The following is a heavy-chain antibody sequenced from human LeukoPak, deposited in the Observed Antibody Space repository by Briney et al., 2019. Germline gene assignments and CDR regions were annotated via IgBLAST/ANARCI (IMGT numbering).Heavy chain of an antibody. J-gene: IGHJ4*02. CDR2: ITATGDTA. CDR1: GFTFTKCA. Sequence: GGSLRLSCVASGFTFTKCAMSLIRQAPGKGLEWVAIITATGDTAYYADSVKGRFTISRDNSKNTLYLQMNSLRAEDTAVYYCAKVYGYDFWSGYQKYYFDYWGQGTLVTVSS. D-gene: IGHD3-3*01. CDR3: AKVYGYDFWSGYQKYYFDY. V-gene: IGHV3-23*01.